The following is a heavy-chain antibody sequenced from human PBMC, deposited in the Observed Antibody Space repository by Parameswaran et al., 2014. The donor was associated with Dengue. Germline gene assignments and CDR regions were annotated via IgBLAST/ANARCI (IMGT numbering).Heavy chain of an antibody. CDR3: AHRINVFRFLECLPT. CDR2: INWDHDK. J-gene: IGHJ4*02. V-gene: IGHV2-5*02. D-gene: IGHD3-3*01. Sequence: WIRQPPGKALEWLPLINWDHDKRYSPCLKSRLTITKDTSKNQGVLTMTYMDPVGTATYSCAHRINVFRFLECLPTGGQGALVTVSS.